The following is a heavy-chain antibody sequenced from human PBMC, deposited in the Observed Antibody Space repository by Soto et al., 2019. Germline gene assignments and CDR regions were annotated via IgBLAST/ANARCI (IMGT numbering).Heavy chain of an antibody. CDR1: VYSISSGYY. CDR3: ARDCTSTTCYLYYYGMDV. Sequence: PSETLSLTCAVSVYSISSGYYLGWIRQPPGKGLEWIGSIYHSGSTYYNPSLKSRVTISVDTSKNQFSLKLSSVTAADTAVYYCARDCTSTTCYLYYYGMDVWGQGTTVTSP. V-gene: IGHV4-38-2*01. D-gene: IGHD2-2*01. J-gene: IGHJ6*02. CDR2: IYHSGST.